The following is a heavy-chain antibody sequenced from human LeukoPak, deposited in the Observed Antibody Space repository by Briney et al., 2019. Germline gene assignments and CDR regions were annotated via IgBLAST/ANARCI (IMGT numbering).Heavy chain of an antibody. CDR3: ARDLDTAMVSYYFDY. CDR1: GYTFTGYY. CDR2: INPNSGST. Sequence: GASVKVSCKASGYTFTGYYMHWVRQAPGQGLEWMGWINPNSGSTNYAQKFQGRVTMTRDTSISTAYMELSRLRSDDTAVYYCARDLDTAMVSYYFDYWGQGTLVTVSS. V-gene: IGHV1-2*02. D-gene: IGHD5-18*01. J-gene: IGHJ4*02.